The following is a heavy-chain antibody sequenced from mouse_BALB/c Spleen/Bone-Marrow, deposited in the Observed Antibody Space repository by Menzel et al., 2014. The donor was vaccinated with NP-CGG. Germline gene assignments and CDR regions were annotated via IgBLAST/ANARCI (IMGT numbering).Heavy chain of an antibody. CDR2: IRNKANGYTT. D-gene: IGHD2-14*01. J-gene: IGHJ3*01. Sequence: EVKLVESGGGLVQPGGSLRLSCATSGFTFTDYYMSWVRRPPGKALEWLGFIRNKANGYTTEYSASVKGRFTISRDNSQSILYLQMNTLRAEDSATYYCARDRRYDLAWFAYWGQGTLVTVSA. CDR1: GFTFTDYY. CDR3: ARDRRYDLAWFAY. V-gene: IGHV7-3*02.